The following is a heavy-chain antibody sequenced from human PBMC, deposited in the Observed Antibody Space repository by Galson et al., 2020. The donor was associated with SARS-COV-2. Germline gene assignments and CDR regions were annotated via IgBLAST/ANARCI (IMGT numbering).Heavy chain of an antibody. D-gene: IGHD3-22*01. CDR1: GFTFDDYA. CDR2: ISWSSGTI. V-gene: IGHV3-9*01. Sequence: SLRLSCAASGFTFDDYAMHWVRQAPGKGLEWVSRISWSSGTIGYADSVKGRFTISRDNAKNSLYLQMNSLRADDTALYYCARDATYDGAGFFDYWGQGTLVTVSS. J-gene: IGHJ4*02. CDR3: ARDATYDGAGFFDY.